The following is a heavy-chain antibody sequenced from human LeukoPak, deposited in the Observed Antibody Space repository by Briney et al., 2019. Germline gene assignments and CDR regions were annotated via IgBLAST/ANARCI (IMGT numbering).Heavy chain of an antibody. V-gene: IGHV3-30*02. Sequence: GGSLRLSCGASGFTFSTHDMHWVRQAPGKGPEWVTFIRYDGSHEYYADSVKGRFTISRDNSKNTLYLQMNSVRSEDTALYYCAKPSGSGVDYWGQGTRATVSS. J-gene: IGHJ4*01. CDR3: AKPSGSGVDY. CDR1: GFTFSTHD. D-gene: IGHD1-26*01. CDR2: IRYDGSHE.